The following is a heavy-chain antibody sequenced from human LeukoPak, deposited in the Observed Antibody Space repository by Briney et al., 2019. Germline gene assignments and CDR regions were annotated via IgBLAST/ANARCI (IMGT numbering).Heavy chain of an antibody. CDR1: GFTVSSNY. J-gene: IGHJ4*02. Sequence: GGSLRLSCAASGFTVSSNYMSWVRQAPGKGLEWVSVIYSGGGTYYADSVKGRFTISRDNSKNTLYLQMNSLRAEDTAVYYCARKSSSSRGSVYWGQGTLVTVSS. CDR2: IYSGGGT. CDR3: ARKSSSSRGSVY. V-gene: IGHV3-53*01. D-gene: IGHD6-6*01.